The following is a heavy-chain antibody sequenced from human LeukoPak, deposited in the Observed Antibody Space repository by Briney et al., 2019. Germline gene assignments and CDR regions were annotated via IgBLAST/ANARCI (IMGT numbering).Heavy chain of an antibody. Sequence: PGVSLRLSCAASGFTFSSYAMSWVRQAPGKGLEWVSAISGSGGSTYYADAVKGRFTISRDNSKNTLYLQMNSLRAEDTAVYYCAKGLDGSYYTFFDYWGQGTLVTVSS. CDR2: ISGSGGST. D-gene: IGHD1-26*01. CDR3: AKGLDGSYYTFFDY. V-gene: IGHV3-23*01. CDR1: GFTFSSYA. J-gene: IGHJ4*02.